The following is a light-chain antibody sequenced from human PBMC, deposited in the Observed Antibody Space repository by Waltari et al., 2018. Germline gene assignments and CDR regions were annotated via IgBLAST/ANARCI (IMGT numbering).Light chain of an antibody. V-gene: IGKV4-1*01. Sequence: DIVMTQSPDSLAVSLGERATINCKSSQSVLYSSNNKNYLAWYQKKPGQPPKLLIYWASTRESGVPDRFSGSGSGTDFTLPISSLQAEDVAVYYCQQYYSTPRTLTFGGGTKVEIK. CDR3: QQYYSTPRTLT. J-gene: IGKJ4*01. CDR1: QSVLYSSNNKNY. CDR2: WAS.